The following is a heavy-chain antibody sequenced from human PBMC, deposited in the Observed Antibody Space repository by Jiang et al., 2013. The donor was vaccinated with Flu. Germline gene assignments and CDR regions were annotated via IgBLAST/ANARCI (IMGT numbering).Heavy chain of an antibody. CDR2: IHHSGST. CDR3: AREYSAFDF. CDR1: GDSISNYY. Sequence: KPSETLSLTCTVSGDSISNYYWHWIRQPPGKGLEWIGYIHHSGSTSYNPSLKSRLTISVDTSKNQLSLRLSSVTAADTAVYYCAREYSAFDFWGQGTMVTVSS. J-gene: IGHJ3*01. D-gene: IGHD2-21*01. V-gene: IGHV4-59*01.